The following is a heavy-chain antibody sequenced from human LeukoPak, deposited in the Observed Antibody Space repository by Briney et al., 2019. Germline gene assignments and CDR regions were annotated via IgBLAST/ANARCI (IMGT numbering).Heavy chain of an antibody. CDR2: INHSGST. J-gene: IGHJ5*02. CDR1: GFTFSSYS. V-gene: IGHV4-34*01. D-gene: IGHD2-2*02. Sequence: GSLRLSCAASGFTFSSYSMNWVRQAPGKGLEWIGEINHSGSTNYNPSLKSRVTISVDTSKNQFSLKLSSVTAADTAVYYCARGRTRSTSCYRSCWFDPWGQGTLVTVSS. CDR3: ARGRTRSTSCYRSCWFDP.